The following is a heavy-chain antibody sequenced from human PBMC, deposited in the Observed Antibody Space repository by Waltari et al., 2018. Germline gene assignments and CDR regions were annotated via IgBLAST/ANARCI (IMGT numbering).Heavy chain of an antibody. CDR3: SRQVLGYCTSAACRRLES. J-gene: IGHJ4*02. CDR2: IYHAGDT. CDR1: GYSINSGYY. Sequence: QVQLQESGPGLVKPSETLSLTRDVSGYSINSGYYWGWIRQSPGKGLEWIATIYHAGDTFYNPPLKSRVTISMDTSKNQFSLKLNSVTAADTAVYFCSRQVLGYCTSAACRRLESWGQGTLVTVSS. D-gene: IGHD2-2*03. V-gene: IGHV4-38-2*01.